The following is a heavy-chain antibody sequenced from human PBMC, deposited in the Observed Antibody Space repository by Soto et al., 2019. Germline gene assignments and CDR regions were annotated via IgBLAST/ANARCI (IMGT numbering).Heavy chain of an antibody. CDR2: ISAYNGNT. D-gene: IGHD2-15*01. CDR3: ARDQHCSGGSCYSGYYYYYGMDV. J-gene: IGHJ6*02. Sequence: QVQLVQSGAEVKKPGASVKVSCKASGYTFTSYGISWVRQAPGQGLEWMGWISAYNGNTNYAQKLQGRVTMTTDTSTSTAYMELRSLRSDDTAVYYCARDQHCSGGSCYSGYYYYYGMDVWGQGTTVTVSS. V-gene: IGHV1-18*04. CDR1: GYTFTSYG.